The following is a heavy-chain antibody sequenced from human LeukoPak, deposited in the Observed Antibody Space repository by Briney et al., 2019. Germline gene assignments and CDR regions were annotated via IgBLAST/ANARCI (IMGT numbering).Heavy chain of an antibody. J-gene: IGHJ5*02. V-gene: IGHV3-30-3*01. CDR2: ISYDGSNK. D-gene: IGHD6-19*01. CDR3: AREPSSGWKNWFDP. Sequence: GGSLRLSCAASGFTFSSYAMHWVRQAPGKGLEWVAVISYDGSNKYYADSVKGRFTISRDNSKNTLYLQMNSLRAEDTAVYYCAREPSSGWKNWFDPWGQGTLVTVSS. CDR1: GFTFSSYA.